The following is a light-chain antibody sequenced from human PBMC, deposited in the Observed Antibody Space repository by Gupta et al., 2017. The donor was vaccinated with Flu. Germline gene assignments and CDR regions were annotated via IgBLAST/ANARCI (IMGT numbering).Light chain of an antibody. Sequence: SLGGRATINCKSSQSSFFSSTNKNYLASYQQKPGQPPKLLIYCASTRESAVPDRLSGSGSATXFTLTIXSLQAEDVAVYYCQQYYTTFHTFGXGTKLEI. CDR3: QQYYTTFHT. J-gene: IGKJ2*01. CDR2: CAS. V-gene: IGKV4-1*01. CDR1: QSSFFSSTNKNY.